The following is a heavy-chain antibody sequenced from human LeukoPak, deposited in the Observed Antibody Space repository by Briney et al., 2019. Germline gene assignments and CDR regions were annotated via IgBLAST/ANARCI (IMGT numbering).Heavy chain of an antibody. CDR3: TRENYDFWSGHDY. Sequence: GRSLRLSCTASGFTFGDYAMSWVRQAPGKGLEWVGFIRSKAYGGTTEYAASVKGRFTISRDDSKSIAYLQMNSLKTEDTAVYYCTRENYDFWSGHDYWGQGTLVTVSS. D-gene: IGHD3-3*01. V-gene: IGHV3-49*04. J-gene: IGHJ4*02. CDR2: IRSKAYGGTT. CDR1: GFTFGDYA.